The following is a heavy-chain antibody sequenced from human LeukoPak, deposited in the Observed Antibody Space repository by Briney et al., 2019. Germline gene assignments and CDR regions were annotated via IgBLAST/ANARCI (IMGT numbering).Heavy chain of an antibody. V-gene: IGHV3-21*01. Sequence: GGSLRLSCAASGFTFSSYSMNWVRQAPGKGLEWVSSISSSSSYIYYADSVKGRFTISRDNAKNSLYLQMNSLRAEDTAVYYCAKALVVPAAPSPFDYWGQGTLVTVSS. CDR1: GFTFSSYS. CDR2: ISSSSSYI. D-gene: IGHD2-2*01. CDR3: AKALVVPAAPSPFDY. J-gene: IGHJ4*02.